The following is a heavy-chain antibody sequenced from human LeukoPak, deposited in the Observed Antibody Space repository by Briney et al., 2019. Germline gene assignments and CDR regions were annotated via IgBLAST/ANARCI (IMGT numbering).Heavy chain of an antibody. D-gene: IGHD2-2*01. V-gene: IGHV1-69*13. CDR1: GGTFSSYA. CDR2: IIPIFGTA. Sequence: SVKVSCKASGGTFSSYAISWVRQAPGQGLEWMGGIIPIFGTANYAQKVQGRVTITADESTSTAYMELSSLRSEDTAVYYCARGTLGYCSSTSCPPQHYYYYGMDVWGQGTTVTVSS. J-gene: IGHJ6*02. CDR3: ARGTLGYCSSTSCPPQHYYYYGMDV.